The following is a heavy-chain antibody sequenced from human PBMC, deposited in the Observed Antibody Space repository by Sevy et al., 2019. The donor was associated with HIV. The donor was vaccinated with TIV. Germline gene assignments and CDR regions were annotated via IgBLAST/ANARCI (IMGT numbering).Heavy chain of an antibody. J-gene: IGHJ4*02. CDR3: ARLPSPYYDSSGDLIREYYFDS. V-gene: IGHV4-59*11. CDR2: FYYTGIT. Sequence: SETLSLICTVSGGPISSHYWNWIRQTPGKGLEWIGSFYYTGITNYNPSLKSQVTMSADTSKNRVSLKLNSVTAADTAVYYCARLPSPYYDSSGDLIREYYFDSWGQGTLVTVSS. CDR1: GGPISSHY. D-gene: IGHD3-22*01.